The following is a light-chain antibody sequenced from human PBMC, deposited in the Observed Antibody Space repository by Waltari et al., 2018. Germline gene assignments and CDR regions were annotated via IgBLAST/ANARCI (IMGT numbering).Light chain of an antibody. CDR2: WAS. J-gene: IGKJ1*01. CDR3: QQYYTTSWT. V-gene: IGKV4-1*01. CDR1: QSVLYSSNNKNC. Sequence: DIVMTQSPDSLAVSLGARATINCKSSQSVLYSSNNKNCLAWYQQKPGQPPKLLIYWASTRESGVPDRFSGSGSGTDYTLTISSLQAEDVAVYFCQQYYTTSWTFGQGTKVEIK.